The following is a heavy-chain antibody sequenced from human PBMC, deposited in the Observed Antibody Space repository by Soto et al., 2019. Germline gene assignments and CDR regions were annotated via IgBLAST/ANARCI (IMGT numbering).Heavy chain of an antibody. CDR1: GDSVSSNSAA. V-gene: IGHV6-1*01. D-gene: IGHD1-26*01. Sequence: SQTLSLTCAISGDSVSSNSAAWNWIRQSPPRGLEWLGRTYYRSKWYNDYAVSVKSRITINPDTSKNQFSLQLNSVTPEDTAVYYCARDRSGSYIPGYYYGMDVWGQGTTVTVSS. CDR3: ARDRSGSYIPGYYYGMDV. J-gene: IGHJ6*02. CDR2: TYYRSKWYN.